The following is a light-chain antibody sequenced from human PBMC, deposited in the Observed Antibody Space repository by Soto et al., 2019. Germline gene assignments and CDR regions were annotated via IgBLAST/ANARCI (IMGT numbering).Light chain of an antibody. J-gene: IGKJ5*01. V-gene: IGKV1-33*01. CDR1: QNINNY. CDR3: QQYNTWPPIT. Sequence: DIQMTQSPSSLSASVGDRVTITCQASQNINNYLNWYQQKPGRAPKLLIYDASNLEAGVPSRFRGSGSGTDFTLTISSLQSEDFAVYYCQQYNTWPPITFGQGTRLEIK. CDR2: DAS.